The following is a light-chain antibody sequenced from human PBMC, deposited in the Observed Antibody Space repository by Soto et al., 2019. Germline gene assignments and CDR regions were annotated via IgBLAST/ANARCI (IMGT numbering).Light chain of an antibody. CDR2: GAS. CDR3: QQYHNSPLT. J-gene: IGKJ1*01. Sequence: ELVLTQYPGTLSLSPGEGATLSCRASQSVSSNYLAWYQQKPGQAPRVLIYGASSRTTGIPDRFSGSGSGTDFTLTISRLEPEDFAVYYCQQYHNSPLTFGQGTKWIS. V-gene: IGKV3-20*01. CDR1: QSVSSNY.